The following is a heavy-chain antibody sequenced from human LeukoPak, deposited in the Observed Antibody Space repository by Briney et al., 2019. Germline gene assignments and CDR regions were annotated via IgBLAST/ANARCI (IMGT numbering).Heavy chain of an antibody. CDR3: ARSSCIGDCPCGY. V-gene: IGHV3-30-3*01. Sequence: GRSLRLSCAASGFTFTNYAMHWVRQAPGKGLEWVAVISFDGNNKYYVDSVKGRFTISRDNSKNTLYLEMNSLRPEDTAVYSCARSSCIGDCPCGYWGQGTLVTVSS. CDR2: ISFDGNNK. D-gene: IGHD2-21*02. CDR1: GFTFTNYA. J-gene: IGHJ4*02.